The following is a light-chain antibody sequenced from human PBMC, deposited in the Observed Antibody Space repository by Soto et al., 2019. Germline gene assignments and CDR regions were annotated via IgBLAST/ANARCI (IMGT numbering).Light chain of an antibody. J-gene: IGKJ3*01. CDR1: QDISNY. CDR2: AAS. Sequence: DIQMTQSPSSLSASVGDRVTITCRASQDISNYLAWYQQKPGTVPKVLIYAASTLQSGVPSRFSGSGSGTYFTLTISSLQPEDVATYYCQKSNSAPFTFGPGTKVDIK. V-gene: IGKV1-27*01. CDR3: QKSNSAPFT.